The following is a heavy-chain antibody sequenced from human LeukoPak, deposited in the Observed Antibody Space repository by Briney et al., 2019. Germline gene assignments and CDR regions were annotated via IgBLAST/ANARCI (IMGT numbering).Heavy chain of an antibody. CDR2: ISASGGST. CDR3: AKKLHITGTTQFDY. Sequence: GGSLRLSCAASGFTFSSYAMSWVRQAPGKGLERVSAISASGGSTYYADSVKGRFTISRDNSMNTLYLQMNSLRAEDTAVYYCAKKLHITGTTQFDYWGQGTLVTVSS. V-gene: IGHV3-23*01. J-gene: IGHJ4*02. CDR1: GFTFSSYA. D-gene: IGHD1-7*01.